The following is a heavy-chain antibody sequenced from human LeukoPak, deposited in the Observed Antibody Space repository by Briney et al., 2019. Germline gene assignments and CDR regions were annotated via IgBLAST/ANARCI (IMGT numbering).Heavy chain of an antibody. CDR1: GFTFDDYA. D-gene: IGHD6-19*01. J-gene: IGHJ4*02. CDR2: ISWNSGSK. Sequence: GGSLRLSCAASGFTFDDYAMHWVRQAPGKGLEWVSGISWNSGSKGYADSMKGRFSISRDNAKNPLYLQMNSLRAEDTALYYCAAGDRNGWYFDYWGQGTLVTVSS. CDR3: AAGDRNGWYFDY. V-gene: IGHV3-9*01.